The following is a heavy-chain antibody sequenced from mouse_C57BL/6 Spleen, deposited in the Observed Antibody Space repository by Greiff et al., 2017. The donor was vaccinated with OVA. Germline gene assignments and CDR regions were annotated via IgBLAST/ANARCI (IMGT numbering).Heavy chain of an antibody. CDR2: IYPGSGNT. D-gene: IGHD1-1*01. V-gene: IGHV1-76*01. Sequence: QVQLKESGAELVRPGASVKLSCKASGYTFTDYYINWVKQRPGQGLEWIARIYPGSGNTYYNEKFKGKATLTAEKSSSTAYMQLSSLTSEDSAVYLCARGVLRSYYFDYWGQGTTLTVSS. J-gene: IGHJ2*01. CDR1: GYTFTDYY. CDR3: ARGVLRSYYFDY.